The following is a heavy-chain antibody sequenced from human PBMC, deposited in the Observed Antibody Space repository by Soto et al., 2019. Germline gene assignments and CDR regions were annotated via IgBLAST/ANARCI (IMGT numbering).Heavy chain of an antibody. Sequence: QVLLLQSGAEVKKPGASVKVSCKASGYTFSSYGITWVRQAPGQGLEWMGWINLYDGNTNYAEKLQGRVTMTTDTPTSTAYMELRSLRHDDTAVYYCARDYGSSWFDYWGQGTRVIVSS. CDR1: GYTFSSYG. J-gene: IGHJ4*02. CDR2: INLYDGNT. D-gene: IGHD6-13*01. CDR3: ARDYGSSWFDY. V-gene: IGHV1-18*01.